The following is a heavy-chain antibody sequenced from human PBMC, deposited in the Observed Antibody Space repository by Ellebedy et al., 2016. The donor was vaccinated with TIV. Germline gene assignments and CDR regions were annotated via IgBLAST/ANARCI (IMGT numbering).Heavy chain of an antibody. Sequence: SQTLSLTXXVYGGSFSGYYWSWIRQPPGKGLEWIGEINHSGSTNYNPSLKSRVTISVDTSKNQFSLKLSSVTAADTAVYYCARGVWFGDSTGRYYYYYGMDVWGQGTTVTVSS. CDR1: GGSFSGYY. D-gene: IGHD3-10*01. CDR2: INHSGST. V-gene: IGHV4-34*01. J-gene: IGHJ6*02. CDR3: ARGVWFGDSTGRYYYYYGMDV.